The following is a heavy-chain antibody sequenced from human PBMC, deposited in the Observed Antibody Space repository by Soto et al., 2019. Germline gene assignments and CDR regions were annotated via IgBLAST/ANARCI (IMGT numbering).Heavy chain of an antibody. D-gene: IGHD3-16*02. CDR3: ARDLPDYVWGSYHHYGMDV. CDR2: ISSSSSYI. J-gene: IGHJ6*02. Sequence: PGGSLRLSCTASGFTFSSYSMNWVRQAPGKGLEWVSSISSSSSYIYYADSVKGRFTISRDNAKNSLYLQMNSLRAEGTAVYYCARDLPDYVWGSYHHYGMDVWGQGTTVTVSS. V-gene: IGHV3-21*01. CDR1: GFTFSSYS.